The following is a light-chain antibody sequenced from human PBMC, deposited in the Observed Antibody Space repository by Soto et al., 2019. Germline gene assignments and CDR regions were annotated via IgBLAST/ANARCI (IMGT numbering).Light chain of an antibody. CDR2: SND. CDR3: AAWDDSLNGWV. J-gene: IGLJ3*02. CDR1: SSNIGTSS. V-gene: IGLV1-44*01. Sequence: QLVLAQPPSASGTPGQRVSISCSGSSSNIGTSSVNWYQHVPGAAPQLLIYSNDQRPLEVPDRFSGSKSGTSASLAISGLRSDDEGDYYCAAWDDSLNGWVFGGGTKLTVL.